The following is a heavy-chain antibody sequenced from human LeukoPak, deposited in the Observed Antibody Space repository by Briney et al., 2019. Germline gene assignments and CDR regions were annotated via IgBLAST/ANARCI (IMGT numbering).Heavy chain of an antibody. CDR1: GFTFSSYT. CDR3: TRDVIRGTNLGY. CDR2: ISYDGSTK. V-gene: IGHV3-30*01. Sequence: GRSLRLSCAASGFTFSSYTIHWVRQAPGKGLEWVAVISYDGSTKYYADSVKGRFTISRDNSKNTLYLQMNSLRAEDTAVYYCTRDVIRGTNLGYWGQGTLVTVSS. D-gene: IGHD3-10*01. J-gene: IGHJ4*02.